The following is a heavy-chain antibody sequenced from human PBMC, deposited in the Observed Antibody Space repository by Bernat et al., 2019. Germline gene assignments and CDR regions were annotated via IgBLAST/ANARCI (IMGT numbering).Heavy chain of an antibody. CDR3: VKGGYSYGYHFDL. CDR1: GFTFSSYG. CDR2: IQYDGGNK. D-gene: IGHD5-18*01. J-gene: IGHJ2*01. Sequence: QVQLVESGGGVVQPGRSLRLSCAASGFTFSSYGMHWVRQAPGKGLEWVAFIQYDGGNKYYADSVKGRFTISRDNSKNTLYLQMNSLRAEDTTVYYCVKGGYSYGYHFDLWGRGTLVTVSS. V-gene: IGHV3-30*02.